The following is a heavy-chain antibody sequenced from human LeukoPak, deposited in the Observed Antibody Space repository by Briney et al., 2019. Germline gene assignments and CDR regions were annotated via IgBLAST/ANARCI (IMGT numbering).Heavy chain of an antibody. V-gene: IGHV4-39*07. CDR2: IYYSGST. D-gene: IGHD2-15*01. CDR1: GGSISSSSYY. CDR3: ARRQGDCSGGSCKVDY. J-gene: IGHJ4*02. Sequence: SETLSLTCTVSGGSISSSSYYWGWIRQPPGKGLEWIGSIYYSGSTYYNPSLKSRVTISVDTSKNQFSLKLSSVTAADTAVYYCARRQGDCSGGSCKVDYWGQGTLVTVSS.